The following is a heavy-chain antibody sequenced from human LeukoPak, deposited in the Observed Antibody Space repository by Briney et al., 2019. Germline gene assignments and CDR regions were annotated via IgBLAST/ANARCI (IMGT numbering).Heavy chain of an antibody. J-gene: IGHJ4*02. CDR1: GGSFSGYY. V-gene: IGHV4-34*01. Sequence: SETLSLTCAVYGGSFSGYYWSGIRQPPGKGLEWIGEINHSGSTNYNPSLKSRVTISVDTSKNQFSLKLSSVTAADTAVYYCASLPSHYYDSSGHDYWGQGTLVTVSS. D-gene: IGHD3-22*01. CDR3: ASLPSHYYDSSGHDY. CDR2: INHSGST.